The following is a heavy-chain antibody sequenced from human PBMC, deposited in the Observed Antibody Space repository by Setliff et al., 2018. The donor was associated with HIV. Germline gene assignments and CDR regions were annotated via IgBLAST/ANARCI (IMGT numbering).Heavy chain of an antibody. V-gene: IGHV4-34*01. CDR1: GGPSTDHY. D-gene: IGHD3-3*01. CDR2: IHHTGYI. Sequence: PSETLSLTCAVYGGPSTDHYWNWIRQSPGMGLEWIAEIHHTGYINYNPSLKSRVSMSVDKSKNQFSVKLTSVTAADTAVDYCARDQSDWFYWGQGTLVTVSS. J-gene: IGHJ4*02. CDR3: ARDQSDWFY.